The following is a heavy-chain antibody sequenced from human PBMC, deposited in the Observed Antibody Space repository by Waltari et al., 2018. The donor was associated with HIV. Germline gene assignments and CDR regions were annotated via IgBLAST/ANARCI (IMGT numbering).Heavy chain of an antibody. CDR2: INQTGNT. CDR3: AGAKRCGTEFLDAFDV. V-gene: IGHV4-34*02. CDR1: GGSFSSYY. Sequence: QVQLQQWGAGLLKPSETLSLSCAVYGGSFSSYYWNWIRQFPGKGLEWLVQINQTGNTNCNPSLKSRVTIAVDTSKNQFSLRVTSMTAADTAVYYCAGAKRCGTEFLDAFDVWGQGTVVSVSS. D-gene: IGHD2-15*01. J-gene: IGHJ3*01.